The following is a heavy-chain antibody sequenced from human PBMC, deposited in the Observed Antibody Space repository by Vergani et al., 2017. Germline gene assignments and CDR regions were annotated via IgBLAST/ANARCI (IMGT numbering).Heavy chain of an antibody. J-gene: IGHJ4*02. Sequence: QVQLVESGVGLVKPGGSLRLSCAASGFTFSDYYMSWLRQAPGKGLEWVSYISSSGSTIYYADSVKGRFTISRDNAKNSLYLQMNSLRAEDTAVYYCASGRDIVVVPAALDYWGQGTLVTVSS. CDR3: ASGRDIVVVPAALDY. CDR2: ISSSGSTI. V-gene: IGHV3-11*01. D-gene: IGHD2-2*01. CDR1: GFTFSDYY.